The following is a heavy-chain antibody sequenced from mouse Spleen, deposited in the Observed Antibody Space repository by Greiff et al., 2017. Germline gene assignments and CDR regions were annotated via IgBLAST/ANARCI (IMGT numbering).Heavy chain of an antibody. CDR2: INPSTGYT. D-gene: IGHD4-1*01. CDR3: ARELGFDY. Sequence: VHLVESGAELAKPGASVKMSCKASGYTFTSYWMHWVKQRPGQGLEWIGYINPSTGYTEYNQKFKDKATLTADKSSSTAYMQLSSLTSEDSAVYYCARELGFDYWGQGTTLTVSS. J-gene: IGHJ2*01. V-gene: IGHV1-7*01. CDR1: GYTFTSYW.